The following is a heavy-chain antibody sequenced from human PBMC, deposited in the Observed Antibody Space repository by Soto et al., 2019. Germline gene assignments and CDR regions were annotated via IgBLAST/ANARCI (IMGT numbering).Heavy chain of an antibody. V-gene: IGHV3-30*18. Sequence: GGSLRLSCAASGFTFSSYGMHWVRQAPGKGLEWVAVISYDGSNKYYADSVKGRFTISRDNSKNTLYLQMNSLRAEDTAVYYCAKDRAIESYYYYYGMDVWGQGTTVTVSS. J-gene: IGHJ6*02. D-gene: IGHD3-22*01. CDR1: GFTFSSYG. CDR3: AKDRAIESYYYYYGMDV. CDR2: ISYDGSNK.